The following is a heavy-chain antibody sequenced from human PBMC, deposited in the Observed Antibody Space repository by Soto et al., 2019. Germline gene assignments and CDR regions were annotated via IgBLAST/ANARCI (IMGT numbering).Heavy chain of an antibody. CDR2: SSGSGGST. V-gene: IGHV3-23*01. J-gene: IGHJ2*01. CDR1: GFTFSSYA. CDR3: AKDYCGGDCYPYWYFDL. D-gene: IGHD2-21*02. Sequence: GGSLRLSCAASGFTFSSYAMSWVRQAPGKGLEWVSASSGSGGSTYYADSVKGRFTISRDNSKNTLYLQMNSLRAEDTAVYYCAKDYCGGDCYPYWYFDLWGRGTLVTVSS.